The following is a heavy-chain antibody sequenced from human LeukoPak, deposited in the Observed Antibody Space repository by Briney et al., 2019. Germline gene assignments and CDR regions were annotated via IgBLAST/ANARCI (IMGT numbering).Heavy chain of an antibody. V-gene: IGHV4-61*02. J-gene: IGHJ4*02. Sequence: SSETLSLTCTVSGGSISSGSYYWTWIRQPAGKGLEWIGRIYTSGSTNYNPSLKSRVTISLDTSKNQFSLKLSSVTAADTAVYYCARRVRGYSDSSGYSDYFDYWGRGTLLTVSS. D-gene: IGHD3-22*01. CDR3: ARRVRGYSDSSGYSDYFDY. CDR2: IYTSGST. CDR1: GGSISSGSYY.